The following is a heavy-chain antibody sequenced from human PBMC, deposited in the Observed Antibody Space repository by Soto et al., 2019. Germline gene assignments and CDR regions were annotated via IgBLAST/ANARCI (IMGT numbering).Heavy chain of an antibody. CDR2: IYYSGST. J-gene: IGHJ1*01. Sequence: PLETLSLTCTVSGGSISYYYLSWIRQPPGKGLEWIGYIYYSGSTNYNPPLKSRVTISVDTSKNQFSLKLSSVTAADTAMYYCARGNEYFQHWGQGTRVTVSS. CDR3: ARGNEYFQH. CDR1: GGSISYYY. V-gene: IGHV4-59*01.